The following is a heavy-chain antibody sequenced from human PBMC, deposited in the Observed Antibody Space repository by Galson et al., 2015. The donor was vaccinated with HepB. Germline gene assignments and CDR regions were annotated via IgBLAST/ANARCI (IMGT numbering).Heavy chain of an antibody. CDR2: ISAYNGNT. J-gene: IGHJ4*02. V-gene: IGHV1-18*01. D-gene: IGHD3-10*01. CDR3: ARDKYYYGSGSYYREDY. Sequence: SVKVSCKASGYTFTSYGISWVRQAPGQGLEWMGWISAYNGNTNFAQKLQGRVTMTTDTSTSTAYMELRSLRSDDTAVYYCARDKYYYGSGSYYREDYWGQGTLVTVSS. CDR1: GYTFTSYG.